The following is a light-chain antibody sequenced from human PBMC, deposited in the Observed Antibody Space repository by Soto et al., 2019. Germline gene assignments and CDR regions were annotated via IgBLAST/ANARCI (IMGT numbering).Light chain of an antibody. Sequence: QSVLTQPASVSGSPGQSITISCTGANSDVGGYNYVSWYLQHPGKAPKLMIYDVSNRPSGVSNRFSGSKSGNTASLTISGLQAEHEADYYCSSYTSSSTLYVFGTGTKLTVL. V-gene: IGLV2-14*01. J-gene: IGLJ1*01. CDR1: NSDVGGYNY. CDR3: SSYTSSSTLYV. CDR2: DVS.